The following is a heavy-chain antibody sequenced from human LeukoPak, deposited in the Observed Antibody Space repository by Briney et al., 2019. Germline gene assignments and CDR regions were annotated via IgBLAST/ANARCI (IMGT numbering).Heavy chain of an antibody. J-gene: IGHJ4*02. V-gene: IGHV4-59*01. D-gene: IGHD3-22*01. CDR1: DGSISSYY. CDR2: IHYSGST. Sequence: SETLSLTCTISDGSISSYYWNWIRQSPGKGLEWIGHIHYSGSTHYNPSLQSRVSISIDTSKNHFSLNLRSVAAVDTAVYYCARWGHFDTSGYFVVDYWGQGTLVTVSS. CDR3: ARWGHFDTSGYFVVDY.